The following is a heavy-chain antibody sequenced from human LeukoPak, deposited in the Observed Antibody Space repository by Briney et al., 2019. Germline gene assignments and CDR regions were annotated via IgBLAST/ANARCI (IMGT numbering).Heavy chain of an antibody. V-gene: IGHV3-64*01. J-gene: IGHJ3*01. CDR1: QFTFISYS. D-gene: IGHD6-13*01. Sequence: PGGSLRLSCAASQFTFISYSMHWVRQAPGKGLEYVSGITSNGRNTYYANSVKGRFTISRDNSKNTVYLQMGSLRPEDMAVYYCAREGYSPGDDAFDLWGQGTMVTVSS. CDR2: ITSNGRNT. CDR3: AREGYSPGDDAFDL.